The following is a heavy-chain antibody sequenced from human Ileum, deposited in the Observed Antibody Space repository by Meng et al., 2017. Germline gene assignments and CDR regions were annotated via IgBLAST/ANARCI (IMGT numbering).Heavy chain of an antibody. J-gene: IGHJ5*01. CDR2: IERKPNNYAT. Sequence: VELVESGGGLVQPGGSLRLSCAASGFTFSDCAIHWVRQASGKGLEWVGRIERKPNNYATAYAASVTGRFTISRDDATNTAFLQMNSLNTEDTAVYYCTRDGGLRNWFDSWGQGTLVTVSS. V-gene: IGHV3-73*01. CDR3: TRDGGLRNWFDS. D-gene: IGHD5-12*01. CDR1: GFTFSDCA.